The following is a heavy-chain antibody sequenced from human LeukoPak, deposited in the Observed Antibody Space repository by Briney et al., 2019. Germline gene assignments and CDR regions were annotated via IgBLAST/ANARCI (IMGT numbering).Heavy chain of an antibody. J-gene: IGHJ4*02. Sequence: GGSLRLSCAASGFTFSSYAMHWVRQAPGKGLEWVAVISYDGSNKYYADSVKGRFTISRDNSKNTVYLQMNSLRAEDTAVYYCAREGRQQLAQDWGQGTLVTVSS. D-gene: IGHD6-13*01. CDR3: AREGRQQLAQD. CDR1: GFTFSSYA. V-gene: IGHV3-30-3*01. CDR2: ISYDGSNK.